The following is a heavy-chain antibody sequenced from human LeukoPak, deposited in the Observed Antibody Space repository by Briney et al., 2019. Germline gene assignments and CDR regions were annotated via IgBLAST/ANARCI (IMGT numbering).Heavy chain of an antibody. V-gene: IGHV4-31*03. J-gene: IGHJ4*02. D-gene: IGHD6-13*01. Sequence: SETLSLTCTVSGGSISSGGYYWSWIRQHPGKGLEWIGYIYYSGSTYYNPSLKSRVTISVDTSKNQFSLKLSSVTAADTAVYYCARDGSRSWYIYWGQGTLVTVSP. CDR2: IYYSGST. CDR3: ARDGSRSWYIY. CDR1: GGSISSGGYY.